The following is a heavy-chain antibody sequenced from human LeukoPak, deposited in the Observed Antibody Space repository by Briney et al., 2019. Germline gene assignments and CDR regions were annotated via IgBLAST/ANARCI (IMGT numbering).Heavy chain of an antibody. D-gene: IGHD3-10*01. CDR2: ISKNSGSI. V-gene: IGHV3-9*01. J-gene: IGHJ6*03. CDR1: GFTFENYA. Sequence: PGRSLRPSCAASGFTFENYAMHWVRQTPGKGLEWVSGISKNSGSIVYADSVRGRFSISRDNAKNTLFLQMNTLGAEDTALYYCAKDVNTMVRGVRNYMDVWGKGTTVTVSS. CDR3: AKDVNTMVRGVRNYMDV.